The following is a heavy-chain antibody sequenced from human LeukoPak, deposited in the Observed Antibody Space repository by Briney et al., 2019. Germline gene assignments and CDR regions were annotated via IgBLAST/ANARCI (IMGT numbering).Heavy chain of an antibody. J-gene: IGHJ4*02. D-gene: IGHD1-7*01. V-gene: IGHV4-31*03. CDR2: IYYSGST. CDR1: GGSISSGGYY. Sequence: SETLSLTCTVSGGSISSGGYYWSWIRQHPGKGLEWIGYIYYSGSTYYNPSLKSRVTISVDTSKNQFSLKLSSVTAADTAVYYCARDNWNYQGLDYWGQGTLVTVSS. CDR3: ARDNWNYQGLDY.